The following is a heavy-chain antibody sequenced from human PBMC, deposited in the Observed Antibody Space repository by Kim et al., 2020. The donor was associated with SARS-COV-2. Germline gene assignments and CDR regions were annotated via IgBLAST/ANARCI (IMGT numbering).Heavy chain of an antibody. CDR1: GFTFSSYA. J-gene: IGHJ3*02. CDR3: VKDLGYYYGSGSPFPAFDI. D-gene: IGHD3-10*01. CDR2: ISSNGGST. Sequence: GGSLRLSCSASGFTFSSYAMHWVRQAPGKGLEYVSAISSNGGSTYYADSVKGRFTISRDNSKNTLYLQMSSLRAEDTAVYYCVKDLGYYYGSGSPFPAFDIWGQGTMVTVSS. V-gene: IGHV3-64D*09.